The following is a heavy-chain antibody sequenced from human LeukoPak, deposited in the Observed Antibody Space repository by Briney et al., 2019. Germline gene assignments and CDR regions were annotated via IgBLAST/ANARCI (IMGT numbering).Heavy chain of an antibody. CDR1: GGSFSGYY. CDR2: INHSGST. CDR3: ASSRLYYFDY. D-gene: IGHD3-22*01. V-gene: IGHV4-34*01. J-gene: IGHJ4*02. Sequence: SETLSLTCAVYGGSFSGYYWSWIRQPPGKGLEWIGEINHSGSTYYNPSLKSRVTISIDTSKNQFSLKLSSVTAADTAVYYCASSRLYYFDYWGQGTLVTVSS.